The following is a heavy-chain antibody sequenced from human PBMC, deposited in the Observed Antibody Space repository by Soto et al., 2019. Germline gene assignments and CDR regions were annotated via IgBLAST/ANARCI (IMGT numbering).Heavy chain of an antibody. CDR3: ARLQIEISDSSGYYYGY. V-gene: IGHV5-51*01. CDR2: IYPGDSDT. CDR1: GYSFTSYW. D-gene: IGHD3-22*01. J-gene: IGHJ4*02. Sequence: GESLKISCKGSGYSFTSYWIGWVRQMPGKGLEWMGIIYPGDSDTRYSPSFQGQVTIAADKSISTAYLQWSSLKASDTAMYYCARLQIEISDSSGYYYGYWGQGTLVTVSS.